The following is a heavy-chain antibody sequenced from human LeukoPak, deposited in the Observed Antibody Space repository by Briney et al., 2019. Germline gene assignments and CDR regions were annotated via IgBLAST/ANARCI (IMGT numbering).Heavy chain of an antibody. V-gene: IGHV1-8*01. Sequence: ASVKVSCKASGYTFTSYDINWVRQATGQGLEWMGWMNPNSGNTGYAQKFQGRVTMTRNTSISTDYMELSSLRSEDTAVYYCARLGSWYYYYYGMDVWGQGTTVTVSS. J-gene: IGHJ6*02. CDR3: ARLGSWYYYYYGMDV. D-gene: IGHD6-13*01. CDR2: MNPNSGNT. CDR1: GYTFTSYD.